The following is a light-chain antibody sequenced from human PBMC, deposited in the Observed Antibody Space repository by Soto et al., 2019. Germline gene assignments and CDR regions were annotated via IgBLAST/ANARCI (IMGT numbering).Light chain of an antibody. CDR2: GAS. V-gene: IGKV3-20*01. CDR3: QHYGSSSSWT. CDR1: QSISNNY. J-gene: IGKJ1*01. Sequence: TVLTQFPGSLSLSPGERATLSCRASQSISNNYLAWYQQKPGQPPRLLIYGASSRATCIPGSFSGCGCGTDFPLTISSLEAEDCAVYFCQHYGSSSSWTWGHGTKVDMK.